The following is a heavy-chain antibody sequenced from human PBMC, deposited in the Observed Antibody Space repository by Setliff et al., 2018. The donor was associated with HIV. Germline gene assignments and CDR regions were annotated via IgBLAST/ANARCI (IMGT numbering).Heavy chain of an antibody. CDR1: GDSITSNSHY. J-gene: IGHJ6*03. D-gene: IGHD2-15*01. CDR2: VFHTGIT. Sequence: PSETLSLTCTVSGDSITSNSHYWGWIRQHPGKGLEWIGYVFHTGITYQNPSLESRLSMSVDTSQNRFSLRLTSVTAADTAVYYCAREGWSDHYYYYMDVWDKGTTVTVSS. V-gene: IGHV4-31*03. CDR3: AREGWSDHYYYYMDV.